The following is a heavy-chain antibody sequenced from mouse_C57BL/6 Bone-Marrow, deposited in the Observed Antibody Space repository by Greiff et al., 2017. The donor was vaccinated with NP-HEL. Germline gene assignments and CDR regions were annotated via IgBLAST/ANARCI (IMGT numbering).Heavy chain of an antibody. CDR1: GFTFSDFY. Sequence: EVKVVESGGGLVQSGRSLRLSCATSGFTFSDFYMEWVRQAPGKGLEWIAASRNKANDYTTEYSASVKGRFIVSRDTSQSILYLQMNALRAEDTAIYYCARGSYDGYSFAYWGQGTLVTVSA. CDR2: SRNKANDYTT. J-gene: IGHJ3*01. D-gene: IGHD2-3*01. CDR3: ARGSYDGYSFAY. V-gene: IGHV7-1*01.